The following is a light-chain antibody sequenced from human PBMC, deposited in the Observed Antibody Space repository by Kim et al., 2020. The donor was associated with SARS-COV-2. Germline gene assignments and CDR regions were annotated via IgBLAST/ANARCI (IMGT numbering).Light chain of an antibody. CDR2: DVS. CDR3: SSYTSTSTVV. J-gene: IGLJ2*01. V-gene: IGLV2-14*03. CDR1: SSDVGGHNY. Sequence: GQPITISGTGTSSDVGGHNYVSWYQQHPGKAPRLMIYDVSYRPSGVSNRFSGSKSGNTASLTISGLQVEDEADYYCSSYTSTSTVVFGGGTQLTVL.